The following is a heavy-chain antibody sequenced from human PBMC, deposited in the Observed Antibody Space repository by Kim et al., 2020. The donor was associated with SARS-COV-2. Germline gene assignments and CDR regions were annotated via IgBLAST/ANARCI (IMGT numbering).Heavy chain of an antibody. V-gene: IGHV3-21*01. CDR3: ASADYADYYFDY. J-gene: IGHJ4*02. Sequence: YYADSVKGRFTISRDNAKNSLSLQMNNLRAEDTAIYYCASADYADYYFDYWGQGTLVTVSS. D-gene: IGHD4-17*01.